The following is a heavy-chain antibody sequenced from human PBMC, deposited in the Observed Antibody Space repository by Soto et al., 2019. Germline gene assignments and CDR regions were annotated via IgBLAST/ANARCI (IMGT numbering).Heavy chain of an antibody. V-gene: IGHV1-18*01. CDR3: ARAGPAPYLYYGTDV. CDR1: GYSFTTYG. J-gene: IGHJ6*01. Sequence: QVQLVQSGGEVKKPGASVKVSCKTSGYSFTTYGISWVRQAPGQGLEWMGWISAYNGNTNYAQKLQGRVTMTTVTATSTAYMESLSLRPAATAVYYCARAGPAPYLYYGTDVWGEGSTVTVPS. CDR2: ISAYNGNT.